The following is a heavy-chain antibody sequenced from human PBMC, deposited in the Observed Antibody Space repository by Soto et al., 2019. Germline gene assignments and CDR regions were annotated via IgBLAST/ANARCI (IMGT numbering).Heavy chain of an antibody. CDR2: VNPSGGST. CDR3: AREESCRGGTCYSEYFHR. Sequence: GASVKVSCKASGYLFTAYSMHWVRLAPGQGLEWMGVVNPSGGSTKYAQNFQGRVTMTRDTSTTTIYMELSSLRSDDTAIYYCAREESCRGGTCYSEYFHRWGQGTLVTVSS. CDR1: GYLFTAYS. V-gene: IGHV1-46*01. D-gene: IGHD2-15*01. J-gene: IGHJ1*01.